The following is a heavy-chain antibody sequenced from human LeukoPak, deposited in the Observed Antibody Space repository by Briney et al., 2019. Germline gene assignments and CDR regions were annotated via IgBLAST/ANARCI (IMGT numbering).Heavy chain of an antibody. CDR3: ARRSGSSYGHFDY. CDR1: GFTFSSYA. J-gene: IGHJ4*02. CDR2: ITDSGDCT. Sequence: GGSLRLSCVASGFTFSSYAMSWVRQAPGKGLEWVSAITDSGDCTNYADSVKGRFTISRDNSQNTLYLQMNSLRAEDTALYYCARRSGSSYGHFDYWGQGTLVTVSS. D-gene: IGHD1-26*01. V-gene: IGHV3-23*01.